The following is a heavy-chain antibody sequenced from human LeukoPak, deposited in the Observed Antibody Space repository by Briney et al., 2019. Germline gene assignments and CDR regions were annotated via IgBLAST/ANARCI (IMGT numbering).Heavy chain of an antibody. CDR1: GFTFSSTG. CDR2: IRYDGNNK. V-gene: IGHV3-30*02. CDR3: ARTYNPDY. D-gene: IGHD1-14*01. J-gene: IGHJ4*02. Sequence: GGSLRLSCTASGFTFSSTGMHWVRQAPGKGLEWVSYIRYDGNNKYYGDSVKGRLTVSRDNSKNTLYLQMNSLRVEDTAVYYCARTYNPDYWGQGTLVTVSS.